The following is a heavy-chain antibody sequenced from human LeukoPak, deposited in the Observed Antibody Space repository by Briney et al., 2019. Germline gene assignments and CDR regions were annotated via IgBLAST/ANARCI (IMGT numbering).Heavy chain of an antibody. V-gene: IGHV1-2*02. D-gene: IGHD6-13*01. CDR3: ARDWVSVGGIAAAGGY. CDR1: GYTFTGYY. Sequence: GASVKVSCKASGYTFTGYYMHWVRQAPGQGLEWMGWINPNSGGTSYAQKFQGRVTMTRDTSISTAYMELGRLRSDDTAVYYCARDWVSVGGIAAAGGYWGQGTLVTVSS. J-gene: IGHJ4*02. CDR2: INPNSGGT.